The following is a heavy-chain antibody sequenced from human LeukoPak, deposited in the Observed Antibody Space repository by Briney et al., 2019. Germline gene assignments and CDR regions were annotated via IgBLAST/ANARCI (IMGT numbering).Heavy chain of an antibody. CDR1: GGSFSGYY. Sequence: KPSETLSLTCAVYGGSFSGYYWSWIRQPPGKGLEWIGEINHSGSTNYNPSLKSRVTISVDTSKNQFSLKLSSVTAADTAVYYCARTHSSSRRFIVEGFDPWGQGTLVTVSS. CDR3: ARTHSSSRRFIVEGFDP. D-gene: IGHD6-13*01. CDR2: INHSGST. V-gene: IGHV4-34*01. J-gene: IGHJ5*02.